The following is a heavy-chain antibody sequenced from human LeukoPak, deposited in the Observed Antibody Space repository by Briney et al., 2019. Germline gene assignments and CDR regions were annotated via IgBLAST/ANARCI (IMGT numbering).Heavy chain of an antibody. J-gene: IGHJ4*02. V-gene: IGHV3-48*03. CDR1: GFTFSSYE. D-gene: IGHD3-22*01. CDR3: ARGRMIDPSRFDY. Sequence: PGGSLRLSCAASGFTFSSYEMNWVRQAPGKGLEWVSYISSSGSTIYYADSVKGRFTISRDNAKNSLYLQMNSLRAEDTAVYYCARGRMIDPSRFDYWGQGTLVTVSS. CDR2: ISSSGSTI.